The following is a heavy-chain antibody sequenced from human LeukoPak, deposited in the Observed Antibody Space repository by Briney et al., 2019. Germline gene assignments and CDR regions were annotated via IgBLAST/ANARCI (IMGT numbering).Heavy chain of an antibody. D-gene: IGHD3-3*01. Sequence: SETLSLTCTVSGGSISSYYWSWIRQPPGKGLERIGYIYYSGSTNYNPSLKSRVTISVDTSKNQFSLKLSSVTAADTAVYYCASVTIFGVVGAFDIWGQGAMVTVSS. CDR3: ASVTIFGVVGAFDI. J-gene: IGHJ3*02. CDR1: GGSISSYY. V-gene: IGHV4-59*01. CDR2: IYYSGST.